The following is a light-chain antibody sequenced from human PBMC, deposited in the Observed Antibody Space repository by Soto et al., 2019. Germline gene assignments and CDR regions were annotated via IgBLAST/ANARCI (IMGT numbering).Light chain of an antibody. CDR3: SSYKSSSTLSTYV. V-gene: IGLV2-14*03. CDR2: DVS. CDR1: SSDVGGYNY. J-gene: IGLJ1*01. Sequence: QSVLTQPASVSGSPGQSITISCTGTSSDVGGYNYVSWYQHHPGKAPKLMIYDVSNRPSGVSNRFSGSKSGNTASLIISGLQAEDEADYYCSSYKSSSTLSTYVLGTGTNVTV.